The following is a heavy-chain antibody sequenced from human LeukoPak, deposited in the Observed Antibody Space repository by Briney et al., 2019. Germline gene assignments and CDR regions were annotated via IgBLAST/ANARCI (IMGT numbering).Heavy chain of an antibody. CDR2: ISYDGSNK. V-gene: IGHV3-30-3*01. J-gene: IGHJ4*02. Sequence: PGRSLRLSCAASGFTFSSYATHWVRQAPGKGLEWVAVISYDGSNKYYADSVKGRFTISRDNSKNTLYLQMNSLRAEDTAVYYCARAAYGSGSSPADYWGQETLVTVSS. CDR3: ARAAYGSGSSPADY. D-gene: IGHD3-10*01. CDR1: GFTFSSYA.